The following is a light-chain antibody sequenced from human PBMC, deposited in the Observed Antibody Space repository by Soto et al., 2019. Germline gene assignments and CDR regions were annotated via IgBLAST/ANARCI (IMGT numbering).Light chain of an antibody. J-gene: IGLJ1*01. CDR1: SSDVGRYNY. V-gene: IGLV2-14*01. CDR3: SSYTISSTQV. Sequence: QSVLTQPASVSGSPGQSITFSCTGTSSDVGRYNYVSWYQHHPGKAPKLLTSEVTNRPSGVSNRFSGSKSGNTASLTISGLRAEEEADYYCSSYTISSTQVFGTGTKVTVL. CDR2: EVT.